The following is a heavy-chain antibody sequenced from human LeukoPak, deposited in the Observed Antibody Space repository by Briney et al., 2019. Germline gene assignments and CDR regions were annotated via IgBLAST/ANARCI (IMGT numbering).Heavy chain of an antibody. J-gene: IGHJ5*02. Sequence: GSLRLSCAASGFTVSSNYMSWVRQAPGKGLEWVSVIYSGGSTYYADSVKGRFTISRDNSKNTLYLQMNSLRAEDTAVYYCATFLGYCSSTSCPWGQGTLVTVSS. D-gene: IGHD2-2*01. CDR3: ATFLGYCSSTSCP. CDR2: IYSGGST. CDR1: GFTVSSNY. V-gene: IGHV3-66*01.